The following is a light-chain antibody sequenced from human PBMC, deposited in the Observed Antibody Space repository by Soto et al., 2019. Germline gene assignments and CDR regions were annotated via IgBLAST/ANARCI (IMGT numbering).Light chain of an antibody. CDR2: AAS. J-gene: IGKJ4*01. Sequence: SVLTQSPGTLSLSPGERATLSCRSSQSVSTFYLAWYQQRPGLAPRLLIYAASSRATGIPDRFSGGGSGTDFTLTISRLEPEDFAVYYCQQYGNPPTTFGGGTKVDTK. V-gene: IGKV3-20*01. CDR1: QSVSTFY. CDR3: QQYGNPPTT.